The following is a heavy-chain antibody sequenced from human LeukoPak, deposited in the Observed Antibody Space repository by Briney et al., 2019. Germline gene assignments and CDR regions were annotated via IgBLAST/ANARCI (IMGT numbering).Heavy chain of an antibody. J-gene: IGHJ4*02. V-gene: IGHV3-48*03. CDR3: ARGFYHFDY. CDR2: ISSSGSTI. CDR1: GFTFSNYE. Sequence: PGGSLRLSCAASGFTFSNYEMNWVRQAPGKGLEWVSYISSSGSTIYYADSVKGRFTISRDNAKNSLYLQMNSLRAEDTAVYFCARGFYHFDYWGQGTLVTVSS. D-gene: IGHD2/OR15-2a*01.